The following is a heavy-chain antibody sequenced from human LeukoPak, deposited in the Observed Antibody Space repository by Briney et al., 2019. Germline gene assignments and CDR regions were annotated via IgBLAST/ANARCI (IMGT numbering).Heavy chain of an antibody. Sequence: GGSLRLSCAASGFTFSSYGMHWVRQAPGKGLEWVAVISYDGSNKYYADSVKGRFTISRDNSKNTLYLQMNSLRAEDTAVYYCAKDLAMTTVTRGPRDYWGQGTLVTVSS. J-gene: IGHJ4*02. CDR2: ISYDGSNK. D-gene: IGHD4-17*01. V-gene: IGHV3-30*18. CDR1: GFTFSSYG. CDR3: AKDLAMTTVTRGPRDY.